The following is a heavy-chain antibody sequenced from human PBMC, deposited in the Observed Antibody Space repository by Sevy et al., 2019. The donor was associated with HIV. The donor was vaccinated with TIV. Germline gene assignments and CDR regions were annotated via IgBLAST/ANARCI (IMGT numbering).Heavy chain of an antibody. CDR3: ARAGGSWALRY. J-gene: IGHJ4*02. CDR2: ISGSGNTM. CDR1: GFIFSDYY. Sequence: GGSLRLSCAASGFIFSDYYMSWIRQAPGKGLEGVSYISGSGNTMYYTDSVKGRFTISRDNAKDSLYLQMNSLRAEDTAVYYCARAGGSWALRYWGQGSLVTVSS. D-gene: IGHD1-26*01. V-gene: IGHV3-11*01.